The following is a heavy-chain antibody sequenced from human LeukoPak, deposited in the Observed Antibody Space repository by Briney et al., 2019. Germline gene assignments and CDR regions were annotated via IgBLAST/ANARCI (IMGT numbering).Heavy chain of an antibody. CDR1: GFTFDDYA. Sequence: GRSLRLSYAASGFTFDDYAMHWVRQAPGKGLEWASGISWNSGSIGYADSVKGRFTISRDNAKNSLYLQMNSLRAEDTALYYCAKVSGSTPIVYFDYWGQGTLVTVSS. CDR2: ISWNSGSI. CDR3: AKVSGSTPIVYFDY. D-gene: IGHD2-15*01. V-gene: IGHV3-9*01. J-gene: IGHJ4*02.